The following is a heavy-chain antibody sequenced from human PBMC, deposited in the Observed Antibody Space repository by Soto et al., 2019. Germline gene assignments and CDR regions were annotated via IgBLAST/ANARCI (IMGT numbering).Heavy chain of an antibody. CDR3: ARHVGSSGWYDLFDY. J-gene: IGHJ4*02. CDR2: IDPSDSYT. Sequence: GESLKISCKGSGYSFTSYWISWVRQMPGKGLEWMGRIDPSDSYTNYSPSFQGHVTISANKSISTAYLQWSSLKASDTAMYYCARHVGSSGWYDLFDYGGQGTLVTVSS. D-gene: IGHD6-19*01. V-gene: IGHV5-10-1*01. CDR1: GYSFTSYW.